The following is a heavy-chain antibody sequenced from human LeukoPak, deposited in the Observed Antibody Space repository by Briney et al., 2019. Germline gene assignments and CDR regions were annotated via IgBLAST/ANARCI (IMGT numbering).Heavy chain of an antibody. CDR3: GRGIDYSSGPDS. Sequence: AFNARGSIAYYVDSVKGRFTMSRDNSKNTLYLQMNSLRAEDTAVYYCGRGIDYSSGPDSRGQGTLVTVSS. CDR2: FNARGSIA. V-gene: IGHV3-23*01. J-gene: IGHJ4*02. D-gene: IGHD6-19*01.